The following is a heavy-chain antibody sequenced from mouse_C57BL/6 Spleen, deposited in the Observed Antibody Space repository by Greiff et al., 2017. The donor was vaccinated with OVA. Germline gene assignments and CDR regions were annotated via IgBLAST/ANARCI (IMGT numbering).Heavy chain of an antibody. Sequence: QVQLQQPGAELVMPGASVKLSCKASGYTFTSYWMHWVKQRPGQGLEWIGEIDPSDSYTNYNQKFKGKSTLTVDKSSSTAYMQLSSLTSEDSAVYNCARSVTGTDYFDYWGQDTTLTVSS. J-gene: IGHJ2*01. CDR3: ARSVTGTDYFDY. CDR2: IDPSDSYT. V-gene: IGHV1-69*01. D-gene: IGHD4-1*01. CDR1: GYTFTSYW.